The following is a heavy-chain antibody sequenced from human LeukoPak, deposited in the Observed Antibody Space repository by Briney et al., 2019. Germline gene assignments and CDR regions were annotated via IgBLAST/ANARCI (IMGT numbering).Heavy chain of an antibody. D-gene: IGHD1-26*01. CDR2: VLYDGSDS. J-gene: IGHJ4*02. Sequence: QPGRSLRLSCTASGFTFSTYNIHWVRQAPGKGLEWVAIVLYDGSDSYYADSVKGRFTISRDNSKNTLSLQMDSLRAGDTAVYFCARDLSGSYSVDYWGQGTLVTVSS. CDR1: GFTFSTYN. V-gene: IGHV3-33*01. CDR3: ARDLSGSYSVDY.